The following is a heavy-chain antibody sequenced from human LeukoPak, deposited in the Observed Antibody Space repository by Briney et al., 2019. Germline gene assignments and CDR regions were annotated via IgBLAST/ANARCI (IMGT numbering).Heavy chain of an antibody. V-gene: IGHV3-7*01. D-gene: IGHD4-11*01. CDR3: ARVFSYSQPNRDYYYYMDV. Sequence: PGGSLRLSCAASGFTFSSYWMSWVRQAPGKGLEWVANIKQDGSENYYVDSVKGRFTISRDNAKNSLYLQMNSLRAEDTAVYYCARVFSYSQPNRDYYYYMDVWGKGTTVTVSS. J-gene: IGHJ6*03. CDR2: IKQDGSEN. CDR1: GFTFSSYW.